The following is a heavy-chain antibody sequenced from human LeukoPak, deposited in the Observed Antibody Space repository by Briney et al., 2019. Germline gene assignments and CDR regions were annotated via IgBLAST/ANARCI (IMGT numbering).Heavy chain of an antibody. D-gene: IGHD1-26*01. Sequence: PGGSLRLSCAASGFTFRSYEMNWVRQAPGNGLGWVSYISSSGSTIYYADSVKGRFTISRENAKNSLYLQMNSLRAEDTAVYYCARDDAMGATIDYWGQGTLVTVSS. CDR1: GFTFRSYE. CDR3: ARDDAMGATIDY. V-gene: IGHV3-48*03. J-gene: IGHJ4*02. CDR2: ISSSGSTI.